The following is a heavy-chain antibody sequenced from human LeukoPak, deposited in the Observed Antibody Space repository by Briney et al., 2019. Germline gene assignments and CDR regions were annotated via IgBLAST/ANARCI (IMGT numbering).Heavy chain of an antibody. D-gene: IGHD2-21*02. Sequence: GGSLRLSCAASGFTFSTYSMNWVRQAPGKGLEWVSYISSSSNTIYYADSVKGRFTISRDNAKNSLYLQMNSLRDEDTAVYYCTRGNCGGDCYSADYWGQGTLVTVSS. J-gene: IGHJ4*02. CDR3: TRGNCGGDCYSADY. CDR1: GFTFSTYS. V-gene: IGHV3-48*02. CDR2: ISSSSNTI.